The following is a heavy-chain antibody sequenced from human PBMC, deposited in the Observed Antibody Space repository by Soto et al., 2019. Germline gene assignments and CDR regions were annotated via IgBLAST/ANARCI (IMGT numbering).Heavy chain of an antibody. V-gene: IGHV4-39*01. CDR2: IYYSGST. CDR1: GASISSNSYY. J-gene: IGHJ5*02. CDR3: ARQDVRAWGRFDP. Sequence: SETLSLTCTVSGASISSNSYYWGWIRQPPGKGLEWIGTIYYSGSTYYNPSLKSRVTVSVDTSKNQFSLKASSVTAADTAVYYCARQDVRAWGRFDPWGQGTLVTVSS. D-gene: IGHD7-27*01.